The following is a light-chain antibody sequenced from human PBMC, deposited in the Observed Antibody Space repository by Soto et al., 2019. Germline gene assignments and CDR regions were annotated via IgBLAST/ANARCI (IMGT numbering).Light chain of an antibody. CDR3: QQYHCRPYT. CDR2: DSS. J-gene: IGKJ2*01. CDR1: QSVGSN. Sequence: EILMTQSPDTLSVSPGERATLSCRASQSVGSNLAWYQQKPGQSPRLLIYDSSTRATGFPARFSGSGSGTEFILTIGSLRSEEFAIYSCQQYHCRPYTFGQGTKVEI. V-gene: IGKV3-15*01.